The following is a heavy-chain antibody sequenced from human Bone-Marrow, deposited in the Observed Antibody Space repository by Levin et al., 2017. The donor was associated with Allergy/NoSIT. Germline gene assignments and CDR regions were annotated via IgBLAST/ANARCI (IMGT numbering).Heavy chain of an antibody. CDR1: GFTFSSYA. CDR2: ISYDGSNK. Sequence: GGSLRLSCAASGFTFSSYAMHWVRQAPGKGLEWVAVISYDGSNKYYADSVKGRFTISRDNSKNTLYLQMNSLRAEDTAVYYCASPYSSSSGFDYWGQGTLVTVSS. V-gene: IGHV3-30*04. CDR3: ASPYSSSSGFDY. D-gene: IGHD6-6*01. J-gene: IGHJ4*02.